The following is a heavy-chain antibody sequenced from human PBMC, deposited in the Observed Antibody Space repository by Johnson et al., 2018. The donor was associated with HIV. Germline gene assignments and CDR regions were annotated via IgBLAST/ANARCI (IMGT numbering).Heavy chain of an antibody. Sequence: QVQLVESGGGVVQPGRSLRLSCAASGFTFSSYAMHWVRQAPGKGLEWVAVISYDGSNKYYADSVKGRFTISRDNSKNTLYLQMNSLRAEDTAMYYCARDRAFDLWGPGTMVTVSS. V-gene: IGHV3-30-3*01. CDR3: ARDRAFDL. CDR1: GFTFSSYA. CDR2: ISYDGSNK. J-gene: IGHJ3*01.